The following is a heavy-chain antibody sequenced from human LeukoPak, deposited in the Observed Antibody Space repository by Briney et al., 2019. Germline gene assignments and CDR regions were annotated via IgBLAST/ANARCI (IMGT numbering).Heavy chain of an antibody. Sequence: PGGSLRLSCAASGFTFSSYWMHWVRHAPGKGLVWVSRINSDGRSTIYADSVKGRFTISRDNAKNTLYLLMNSLRAEDTAVYYCARGQQSGSYFYYGLDVWGQGTTVTVSS. CDR2: INSDGRST. CDR3: ARGQQSGSYFYYGLDV. CDR1: GFTFSSYW. V-gene: IGHV3-74*01. J-gene: IGHJ6*02. D-gene: IGHD1-26*01.